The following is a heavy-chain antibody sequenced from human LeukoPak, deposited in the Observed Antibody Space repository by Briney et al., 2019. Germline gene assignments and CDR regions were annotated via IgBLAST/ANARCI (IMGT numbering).Heavy chain of an antibody. D-gene: IGHD3-16*01. Sequence: ASVKVSCKASGYTFTSYGISWVRPAPGQGLEWMGWISAYNGNTNYAQKLQGRVTMTTDTSTSTAYMELRSLRSDDTAVYYCARVTRSAIYYYYGMDVWGQGTTVTVSS. CDR2: ISAYNGNT. V-gene: IGHV1-18*01. J-gene: IGHJ6*02. CDR3: ARVTRSAIYYYYGMDV. CDR1: GYTFTSYG.